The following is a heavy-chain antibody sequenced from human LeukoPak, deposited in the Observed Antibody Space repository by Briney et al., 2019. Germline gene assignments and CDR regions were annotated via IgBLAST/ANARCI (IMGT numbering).Heavy chain of an antibody. J-gene: IGHJ6*03. D-gene: IGHD6-13*01. V-gene: IGHV3-30*02. CDR2: IRYDGSNK. CDR3: AKDHIAAAGTGYLDYYYYMDV. CDR1: GFTFSSYG. Sequence: GGSLRLSCAASGFTFSSYGMHWVRQAPGKGLEWVAFIRYDGSNKYYADSVKGRFTISRDNSKNTLYLQMNSLRAEDTAVYYCAKDHIAAAGTGYLDYYYYMDVWGKGTTVTVSS.